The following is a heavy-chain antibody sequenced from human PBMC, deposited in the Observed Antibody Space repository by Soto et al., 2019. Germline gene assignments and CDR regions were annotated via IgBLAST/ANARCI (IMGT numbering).Heavy chain of an antibody. CDR1: GYTFTNCY. Sequence: ASVKVSCKASGYTFTNCYMHWVRLAPGQGLGWMGIINPSGGSTAYAQRFQGRGTMTTDASTSTVYMDLRSLRSDDTAVYYCARAYSGNYDGSYYYYAMDVWGQGTTVTVSS. V-gene: IGHV1-46*01. J-gene: IGHJ6*02. CDR2: INPSGGST. CDR3: ARAYSGNYDGSYYYYAMDV. D-gene: IGHD1-26*01.